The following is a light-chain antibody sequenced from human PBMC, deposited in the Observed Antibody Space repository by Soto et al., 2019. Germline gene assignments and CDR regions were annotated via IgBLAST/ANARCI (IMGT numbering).Light chain of an antibody. Sequence: QSALTQPASVSGSPGQSITISCTGTSRDVGGYDAVAWYQQYPGKAPKLMIYEVSNRLSGISDRFSGSKSGNTASLTISGLQAADEADYYCSSYRRGSAPYVFGTGTKVTVL. CDR2: EVS. J-gene: IGLJ1*01. CDR1: SRDVGGYDA. CDR3: SSYRRGSAPYV. V-gene: IGLV2-14*01.